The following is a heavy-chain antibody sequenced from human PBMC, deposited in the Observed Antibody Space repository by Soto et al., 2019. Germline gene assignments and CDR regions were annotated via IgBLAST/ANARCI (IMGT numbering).Heavy chain of an antibody. CDR3: ARGVGGYSGYDQGPHHSAVYYYGMDV. Sequence: EVQLVQSGAEVKKPGESLRISCKGSGYSFTSYWISWVRQMPGKGLEWMGRIDPSDSYTNYSPSFQGHVTISADKSISTAYLQWSSLKASDTAMYYCARGVGGYSGYDQGPHHSAVYYYGMDVWGQGTTVTVSS. CDR1: GYSFTSYW. V-gene: IGHV5-10-1*03. J-gene: IGHJ6*02. CDR2: IDPSDSYT. D-gene: IGHD5-12*01.